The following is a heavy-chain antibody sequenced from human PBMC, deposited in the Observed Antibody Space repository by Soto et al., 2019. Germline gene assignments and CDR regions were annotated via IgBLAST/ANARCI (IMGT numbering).Heavy chain of an antibody. CDR1: GGSISSSSYY. CDR2: IYYSRST. D-gene: IGHD7-27*01. Sequence: SETLCLTCTVSGGSISSSSYYWGWIRQPPGKGLEWIGSIYYSRSTYYNPSLKSRVTKSVDTSKNQFSLKLSSVTAAATAVYYCASTGDRWLNDAFDIWGQGTLVTVSS. CDR3: ASTGDRWLNDAFDI. J-gene: IGHJ3*02. V-gene: IGHV4-39*01.